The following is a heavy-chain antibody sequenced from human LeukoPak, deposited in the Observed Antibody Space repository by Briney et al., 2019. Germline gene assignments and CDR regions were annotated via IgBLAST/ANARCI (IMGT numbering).Heavy chain of an antibody. Sequence: SETLSLTCTVAGASFNSHYWSWIRQPPGKTLEWIGYIFGSGNTGYNPSLKSRVTMSVDTSKNQFSLKLSSVTAADTAVYYCARESGILTGYYLWGQGTLVTVSS. J-gene: IGHJ4*02. D-gene: IGHD3-9*01. V-gene: IGHV4-59*11. CDR3: ARESGILTGYYL. CDR1: GASFNSHY. CDR2: IFGSGNT.